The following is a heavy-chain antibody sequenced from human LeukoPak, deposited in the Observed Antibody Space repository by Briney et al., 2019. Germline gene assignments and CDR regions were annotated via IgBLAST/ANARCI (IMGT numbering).Heavy chain of an antibody. J-gene: IGHJ5*02. D-gene: IGHD6-25*01. CDR1: GFTFISHS. CDR2: ISSSGTYI. Sequence: GGSLRLSCAASGFTFISHSMNWVRQAPGKGLEWVSTISSSGTYIYYADSVKGRFTISRDNARNSLYLQMNSLRAEDTAIYYCARVRSYSNAYYDFDPWGQGTLVTVSS. V-gene: IGHV3-21*01. CDR3: ARVRSYSNAYYDFDP.